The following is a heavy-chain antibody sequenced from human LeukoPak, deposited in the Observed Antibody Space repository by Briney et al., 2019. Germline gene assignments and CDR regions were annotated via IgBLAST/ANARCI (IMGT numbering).Heavy chain of an antibody. CDR3: ARAYPAVAGMGVDY. D-gene: IGHD6-19*01. V-gene: IGHV1-2*02. CDR1: GYTFTGYY. J-gene: IGHJ4*02. CDR2: INPNSGGT. Sequence: GASVKVSCKASGYTFTGYYMHWVRQAPGQGLEWMGWINPNSGGTNYAQKFQGRVTMTRDTSISTAYMELSRLRSDDTAVYYCARAYPAVAGMGVDYWGQGTLVTVSS.